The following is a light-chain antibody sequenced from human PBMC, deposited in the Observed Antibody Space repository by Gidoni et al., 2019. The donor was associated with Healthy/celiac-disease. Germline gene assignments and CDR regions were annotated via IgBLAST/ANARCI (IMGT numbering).Light chain of an antibody. J-gene: IGLJ3*02. CDR2: AVS. CDR3: CSYAGSSTWV. Sequence: SALTQHAPGSGSPGQAITISCTGTSSDVGSDNLVSWYQQHPGKAPKLMIYAVSKRPSGVSNRFSGSKSGNTASLTISGLQAEDEADYYCCSYAGSSTWVFGGGTKLTVL. V-gene: IGLV2-23*02. CDR1: SSDVGSDNL.